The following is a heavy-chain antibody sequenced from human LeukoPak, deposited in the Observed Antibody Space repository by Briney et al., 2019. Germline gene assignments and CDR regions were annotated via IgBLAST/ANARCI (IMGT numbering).Heavy chain of an antibody. CDR2: INPNSGGT. CDR3: ARDYDFWSGQRWFDP. Sequence: ASVKVSCKASGYTFTGYYMHWVRQAPGQGVEWVGWINPNSGGTNYAQKFQGRVTMTRDTSISTAYMELSRLRSDDTAVYYCARDYDFWSGQRWFDPWGQGTLVTVSS. CDR1: GYTFTGYY. J-gene: IGHJ5*02. D-gene: IGHD3-3*01. V-gene: IGHV1-2*02.